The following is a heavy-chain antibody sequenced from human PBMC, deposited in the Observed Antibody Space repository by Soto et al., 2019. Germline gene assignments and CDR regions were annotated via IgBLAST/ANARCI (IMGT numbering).Heavy chain of an antibody. CDR2: ISYEGSKK. V-gene: IGHV3-30-3*01. J-gene: IGHJ4*02. D-gene: IGHD3-22*01. CDR1: GFTFSKYA. Sequence: GASLRLSCAPSGFTFSKYAMHWVRQAPGRGRGGVAVISYEGSKKNYADSGKGRITISKNSTKNMLYQQMNSLRAEDTAVYYCARDTPYYDSSWNYFDYWGQGTLVTVSS. CDR3: ARDTPYYDSSWNYFDY.